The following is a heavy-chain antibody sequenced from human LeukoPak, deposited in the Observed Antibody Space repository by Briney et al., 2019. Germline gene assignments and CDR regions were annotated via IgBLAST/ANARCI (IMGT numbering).Heavy chain of an antibody. CDR2: IIPILGIA. J-gene: IGHJ6*02. CDR1: GGTFSSYA. D-gene: IGHD5-18*01. V-gene: IGHV1-69*04. CDR3: ARAYSHGSDPYYYYGMDV. Sequence: SVKVSCKASGGTFSSYAISWVRQAPGQGLEWMGRIIPILGIANYAQKFQGRVTITADKSTSTAYMELSSLRSEDTAVYYCARAYSHGSDPYYYYGMDVWGQGTTVTVSS.